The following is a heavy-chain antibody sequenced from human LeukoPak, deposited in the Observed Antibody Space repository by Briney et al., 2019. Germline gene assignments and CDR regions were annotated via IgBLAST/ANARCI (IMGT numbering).Heavy chain of an antibody. Sequence: GGSLRLSCAASGFTFSRNAMTWVRQAPGKGLGWASSVTGSGGTAFYGDSVKGRFTISRANSKKSLFHQMNSLRAEDTAVYYCARDGFFTPFFYFDYWGQGTLVTVSS. CDR2: VTGSGGTA. V-gene: IGHV3-23*01. CDR1: GFTFSRNA. CDR3: ARDGFFTPFFYFDY. J-gene: IGHJ4*02. D-gene: IGHD3-3*01.